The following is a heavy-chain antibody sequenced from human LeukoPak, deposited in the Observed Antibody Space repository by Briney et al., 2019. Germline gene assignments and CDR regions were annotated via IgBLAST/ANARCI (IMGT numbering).Heavy chain of an antibody. CDR3: ASPSSVDLGDAFDI. Sequence: SVKVSCKASGGTFISYAISWVRQAPGQGLEWMGGIIPIFGTANYAQKFQGRVTITADESTSTAYMELSSLRSEDTAVYYCASPSSVDLGDAFDIWGQGTMVTVSS. J-gene: IGHJ3*02. CDR1: GGTFISYA. D-gene: IGHD6-19*01. V-gene: IGHV1-69*01. CDR2: IIPIFGTA.